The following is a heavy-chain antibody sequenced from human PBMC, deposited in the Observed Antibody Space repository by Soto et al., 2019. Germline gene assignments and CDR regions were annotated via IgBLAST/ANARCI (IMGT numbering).Heavy chain of an antibody. CDR3: ARAKHSSSSVVGDY. CDR1: GFTFSSYG. D-gene: IGHD6-6*01. Sequence: GWSLRLSCAASGFTFSSYGMHWVRQAPGKGLEWVACIWYDGSNKYYADSVKGRFTISRDNSKNTLYLQMNSLRAEDTAVYYCARAKHSSSSVVGDYWGQGTLVTVSS. J-gene: IGHJ4*02. CDR2: IWYDGSNK. V-gene: IGHV3-33*01.